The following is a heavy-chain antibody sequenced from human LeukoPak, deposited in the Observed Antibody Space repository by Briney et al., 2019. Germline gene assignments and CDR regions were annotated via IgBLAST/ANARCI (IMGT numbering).Heavy chain of an antibody. D-gene: IGHD6-13*01. CDR3: ARGHIAAARSWFDP. CDR1: GGSFSGYY. J-gene: IGHJ5*02. CDR2: INHSGST. Sequence: SETLSLTCAVYGGSFSGYYWSWIRQPPGKGLEWIGEINHSGSTNYNPSLKSRVTISVDTSKNQFSLKLSSVTAADTAVYYSARGHIAAARSWFDPWGQGTLVTVSS. V-gene: IGHV4-34*01.